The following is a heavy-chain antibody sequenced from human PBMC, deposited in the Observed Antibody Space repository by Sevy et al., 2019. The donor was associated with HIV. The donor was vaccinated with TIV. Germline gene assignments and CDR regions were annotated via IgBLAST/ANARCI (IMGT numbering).Heavy chain of an antibody. CDR3: AKAGVGEQQLVGYFDY. CDR1: GFTFDDWA. V-gene: IGHV3-9*01. J-gene: IGHJ4*02. Sequence: GGSLRLSCAASGFTFDDWAMHWVRQAPGKGLEWVSGISWNSGNIDYADSVKGRFTISRDNAKNSLYLQMNSLRAGDTALYYCAKAGVGEQQLVGYFDYWGQGTLVTVSS. CDR2: ISWNSGNI. D-gene: IGHD6-13*01.